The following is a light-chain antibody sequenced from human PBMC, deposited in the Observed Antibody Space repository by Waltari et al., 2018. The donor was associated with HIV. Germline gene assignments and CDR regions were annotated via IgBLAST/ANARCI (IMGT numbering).Light chain of an antibody. CDR3: QSYDSTNPCI. Sequence: NFILTQPHSVSESPGKTVTISCARSSGGIASNSVQWSHPRPGRAPTPGIYEDNQRPSGVPDRFSGSIDSSSNSASLTIYDLKTEDEADYYCQSYDSTNPCIFGTGTRVTVL. CDR2: EDN. V-gene: IGLV6-57*03. J-gene: IGLJ1*01. CDR1: SGGIASNS.